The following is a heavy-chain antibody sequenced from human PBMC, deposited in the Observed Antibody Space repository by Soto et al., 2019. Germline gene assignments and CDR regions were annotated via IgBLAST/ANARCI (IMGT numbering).Heavy chain of an antibody. V-gene: IGHV3-30*18. CDR1: GFTFSSYG. CDR2: ISYDGSNK. J-gene: IGHJ4*02. CDR3: AKESYDFWSGYYNYADY. Sequence: PGGSLRLSCAASGFTFSSYGMHWVRQAPGKGLEWVAVISYDGSNKYYADSVKGRFTISRDNSKNTLYLQMNSLRAEDTAVYYCAKESYDFWSGYYNYADYWGQGTLVTVSS. D-gene: IGHD3-3*01.